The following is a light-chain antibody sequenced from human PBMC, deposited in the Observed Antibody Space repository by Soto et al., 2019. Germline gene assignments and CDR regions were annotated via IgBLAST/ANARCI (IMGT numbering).Light chain of an antibody. Sequence: EIVLTQSPATLSLSPGERATLSCRASQSVSSYLAWYQQKPGQAPRLLIYDASNRATGIPARFSGSGSGTDFTLTISSLEPEDFAVYYCQQRSNWPPSDRTFGQGTRLEIK. CDR3: QQRSNWPPSDRT. CDR2: DAS. V-gene: IGKV3-11*01. J-gene: IGKJ5*01. CDR1: QSVSSY.